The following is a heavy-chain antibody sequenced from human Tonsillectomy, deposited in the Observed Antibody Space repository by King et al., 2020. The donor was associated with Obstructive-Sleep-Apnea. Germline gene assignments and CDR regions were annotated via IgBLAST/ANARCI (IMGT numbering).Heavy chain of an antibody. J-gene: IGHJ4*02. CDR2: IRDDGSIK. V-gene: IGHV3-30*02. Sequence: VQLVESGGGVVQPGGSLRLSCAVSGFSYSSYGMHWVRQAPGKGLEWVAFIRDDGSIKEYADSVKGRFTVSRDGAKNTVYLQMSSLRIEDTAVYYCAKEKSSSWYYYFDYWGQGTLVTVSS. CDR3: AKEKSSSWYYYFDY. D-gene: IGHD6-13*01. CDR1: GFSYSSYG.